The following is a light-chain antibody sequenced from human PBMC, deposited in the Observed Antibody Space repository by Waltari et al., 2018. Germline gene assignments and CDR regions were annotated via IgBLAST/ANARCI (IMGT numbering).Light chain of an antibody. J-gene: IGLJ3*02. V-gene: IGLV2-14*03. CDR2: DVS. CDR3: SSYTSSSTQV. Sequence: QSALTQPASVSGSPGQSITISCTGTSSAVGVYNYVSWYQQHPGKAPKLMIYDVSNRPSGVSNRFSGSKSGNTASLTISGLQAEDEADYYCSSYTSSSTQVFGGGTKLTVL. CDR1: SSAVGVYNY.